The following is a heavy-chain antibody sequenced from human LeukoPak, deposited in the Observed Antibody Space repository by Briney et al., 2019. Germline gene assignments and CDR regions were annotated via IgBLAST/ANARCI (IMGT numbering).Heavy chain of an antibody. CDR3: ARLSKGRFFDYIFDY. CDR2: IYYSGST. V-gene: IGHV4-39*01. D-gene: IGHD3-9*01. CDR1: GGSVSSSTYY. Sequence: SETLSLTCTVSGGSVSSSTYYWGWIRQPPGKGLEWIGNIYYSGSTYYNPSLTSRVTMSVDTSNNQFSLKMHPVTAADTAVYYCARLSKGRFFDYIFDYWGQGTLVTVSS. J-gene: IGHJ4*02.